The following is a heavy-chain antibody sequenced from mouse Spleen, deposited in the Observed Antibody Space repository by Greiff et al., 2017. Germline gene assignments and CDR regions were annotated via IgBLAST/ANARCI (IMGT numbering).Heavy chain of an antibody. CDR3: AREGAYYSNYVFFDY. J-gene: IGHJ2*01. CDR1: GFTFSSYT. V-gene: IGHV5-9*04. Sequence: DVKLVESGGGLVKPGGSLKLSCAASGFTFSSYTMSWVRQTPAKRLEWVATISSGGGNTYYPDSVKGRFTISRDNARNTLYLQMSSLRSEDTAMYYCAREGAYYSNYVFFDYWGQGTTLTVSS. CDR2: ISSGGGNT. D-gene: IGHD2-5*01.